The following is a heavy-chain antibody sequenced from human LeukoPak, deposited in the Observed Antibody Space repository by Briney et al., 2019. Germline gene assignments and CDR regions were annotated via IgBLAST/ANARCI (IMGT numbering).Heavy chain of an antibody. CDR1: GGTFSSYA. D-gene: IGHD4-17*01. CDR2: IIPIFGTA. J-gene: IGHJ3*02. V-gene: IGHV1-69*05. Sequence: GASVKVSCKASGGTFSSYAISWVRQAPGQGLEWMGRIIPIFGTANYAQKFQGRVTITTDESTSTAYMELSSLRSEDTAVYYCARGSGDLYGDYAFDIWGQGTMVTVSS. CDR3: ARGSGDLYGDYAFDI.